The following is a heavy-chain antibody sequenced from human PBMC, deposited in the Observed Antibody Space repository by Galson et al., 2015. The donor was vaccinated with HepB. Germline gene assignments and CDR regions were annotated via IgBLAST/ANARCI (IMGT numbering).Heavy chain of an antibody. J-gene: IGHJ3*02. CDR3: AATYYDFWSGYSRVPGDAFDI. Sequence: SLRLSCAASGFTFSSYSMNWVRQAPGKGLEWVSYISSSSSTIYYADSVKGRFTISRDNAKNSLYLQMNSLRAEDTAVYYCAATYYDFWSGYSRVPGDAFDIWGQGTMVTVSS. D-gene: IGHD3-3*01. V-gene: IGHV3-48*04. CDR1: GFTFSSYS. CDR2: ISSSSSTI.